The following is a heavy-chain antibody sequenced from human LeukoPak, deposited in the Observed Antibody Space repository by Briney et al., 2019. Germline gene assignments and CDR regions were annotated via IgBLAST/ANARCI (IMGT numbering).Heavy chain of an antibody. Sequence: GASVKVSCKASGYTFTSYYMHWVRQAPGQGLEWMGIINPSGGSTSYAQKFQGRVTMTRDTSTSTVYMELSSLRSEDTAVYYCARVAVAGIPRRGDAFDIWGQGTMVTVSS. D-gene: IGHD6-19*01. CDR3: ARVAVAGIPRRGDAFDI. CDR2: INPSGGST. CDR1: GYTFTSYY. V-gene: IGHV1-46*01. J-gene: IGHJ3*02.